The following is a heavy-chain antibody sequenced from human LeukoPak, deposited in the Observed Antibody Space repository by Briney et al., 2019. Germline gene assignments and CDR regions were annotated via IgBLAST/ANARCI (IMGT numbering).Heavy chain of an antibody. CDR1: GFTFNSYA. V-gene: IGHV4-34*01. J-gene: IGHJ6*03. D-gene: IGHD6-19*01. CDR3: ARGRGYSSGWGHYFYSIDV. Sequence: GSLRLSCAASGFTFNSYAMTWIRQPPGKGLEWIGEVTDRGNRNYNPSLRSRVTISGYTAKNQFPLKLSSVTAADTSVFYCARGRGYSSGWGHYFYSIDVWGQGTTVTVSS. CDR2: VTDRGNR.